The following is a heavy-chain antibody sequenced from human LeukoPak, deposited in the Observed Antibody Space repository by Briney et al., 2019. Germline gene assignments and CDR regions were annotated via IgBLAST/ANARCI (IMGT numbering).Heavy chain of an antibody. CDR2: ISWNSGSI. Sequence: TGGSLRLSCAASGFTFDDYVMHWVRQAPGKGLEWVSGISWNSGSIGYADSVKGRFTISRDNAKNTLYLQMNSLRAEDTAVYYCAKSIAYYFDYWGQGTLVTVSS. CDR3: AKSIAYYFDY. J-gene: IGHJ4*02. CDR1: GFTFDDYV. V-gene: IGHV3-9*01.